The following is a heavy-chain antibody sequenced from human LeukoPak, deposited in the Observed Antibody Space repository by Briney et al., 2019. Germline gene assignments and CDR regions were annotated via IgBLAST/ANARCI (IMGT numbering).Heavy chain of an antibody. CDR1: GFTFSTYG. CDR3: VKDSGRGDF. V-gene: IGHV3-30*02. CDR2: IRSVGSNK. Sequence: PGRSLRLSCSASGFTFSTYGMHCVRQAPGKGLEWVAFIRSVGSNKYYADSVKGRFTISTDNSKNTLYLQMSSLREDDTAVYYCVKDSGRGDFWGQGTQVTVSS. D-gene: IGHD2-15*01. J-gene: IGHJ4*02.